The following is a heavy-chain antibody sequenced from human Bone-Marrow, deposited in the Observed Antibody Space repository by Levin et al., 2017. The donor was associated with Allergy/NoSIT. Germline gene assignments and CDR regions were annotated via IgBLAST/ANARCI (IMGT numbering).Heavy chain of an antibody. V-gene: IGHV3-23*01. D-gene: IGHD3-10*02. CDR3: AKMVTTMFYYYGMDV. CDR1: GSTFSTYA. J-gene: IGHJ6*02. Sequence: GESLKISCIASGSTFSTYAMSWVRQAPGKGLEWLSTVSANGASTYYAESLKGRINISRDNSKNTLYLQMNSLKAADTAVYYCAKMVTTMFYYYGMDVWGQGTTVTVSS. CDR2: VSANGAST.